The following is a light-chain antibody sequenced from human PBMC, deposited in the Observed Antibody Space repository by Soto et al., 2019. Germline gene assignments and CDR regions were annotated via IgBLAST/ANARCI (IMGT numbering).Light chain of an antibody. J-gene: IGKJ5*01. CDR2: VAS. CDR1: QGISSH. Sequence: DIPLTPSPSFLSASVGDRVTITCRASQGISSHLAWYPQQPGKATQLLISVASTLQNGVPSRFSGSGSGTELPLTISGLPPADFGSYYSQHLKSYPFTFGQGTRLEIK. CDR3: QHLKSYPFT. V-gene: IGKV1-9*01.